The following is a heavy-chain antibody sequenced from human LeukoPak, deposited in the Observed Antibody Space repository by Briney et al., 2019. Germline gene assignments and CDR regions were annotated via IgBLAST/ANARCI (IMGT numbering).Heavy chain of an antibody. CDR1: GFTFSSYW. V-gene: IGHV3-7*01. CDR2: IKQDGSEK. CDR3: ARVDTAVDWDAFDI. D-gene: IGHD5-18*01. J-gene: IGHJ3*02. Sequence: GGSLRLSCAASGFTFSSYWMSWVRQAPGKGLEWVANIKQDGSEKYYVDSVKGRFTISRDNAKNSLYLQMNSLRAEDTAVYYCARVDTAVDWDAFDIWGQGTMVTVSS.